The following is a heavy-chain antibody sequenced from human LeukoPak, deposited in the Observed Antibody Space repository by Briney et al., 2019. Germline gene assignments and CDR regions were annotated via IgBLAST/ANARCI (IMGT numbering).Heavy chain of an antibody. D-gene: IGHD3-3*01. CDR1: GYTFTGYY. V-gene: IGHV1-2*02. Sequence: ASVKVSCRASGYTFTGYYMHWVRQAPGQGLEWMGWINPNSGGTNYAQKFQGRVAMTRDTSISTAYMELSRLRSDDTAVYYCARDRRGITIFGVAMNAFDIWGQGTMVTVSS. CDR3: ARDRRGITIFGVAMNAFDI. J-gene: IGHJ3*02. CDR2: INPNSGGT.